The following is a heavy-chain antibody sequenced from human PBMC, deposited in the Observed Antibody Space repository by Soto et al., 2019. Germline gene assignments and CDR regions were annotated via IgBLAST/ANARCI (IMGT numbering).Heavy chain of an antibody. J-gene: IGHJ3*02. CDR2: ISYDGSNK. CDR1: GFTFSSYA. CDR3: ARGGAEWDAFDI. Sequence: QVQLVESGGGVVQPGRSLRLSCAASGFTFSSYAMHWVRQAPGKGLEWVAVISYDGSNKYYADSVKGRFTISRDNSKNTLYLQMISMRAEDTAVYYCARGGAEWDAFDIWGQGTMVTVSS. V-gene: IGHV3-30-3*01. D-gene: IGHD3-3*01.